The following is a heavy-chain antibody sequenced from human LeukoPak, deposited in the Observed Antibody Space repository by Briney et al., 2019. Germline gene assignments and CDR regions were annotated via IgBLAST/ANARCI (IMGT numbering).Heavy chain of an antibody. J-gene: IGHJ4*02. CDR1: GFTFSSYG. Sequence: GGSLRLSCAASGFTFSSYGMHWVRQAPGKGLEWVAVISYDGSNKYYADSVKGRFTISRDNSKNTLYLQMNSLRAKDTAVYYCAKDRGSYYFDYWGQGTLVTVSS. V-gene: IGHV3-30*18. CDR3: AKDRGSYYFDY. D-gene: IGHD1-26*01. CDR2: ISYDGSNK.